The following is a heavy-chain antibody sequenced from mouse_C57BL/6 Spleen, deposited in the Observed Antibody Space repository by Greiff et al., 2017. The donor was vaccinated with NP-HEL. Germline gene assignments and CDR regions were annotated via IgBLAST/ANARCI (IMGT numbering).Heavy chain of an antibody. CDR2: IYPSDSET. J-gene: IGHJ3*01. CDR1: GYTFTSYW. V-gene: IGHV1-61*01. CDR3: ARRTYYGSSYVPFAY. Sequence: QVQLQQSGAELVRPGSSVKLSCKASGYTFTSYWMDWVKQRPGQGLEWIGNIYPSDSETHYNQKFKDKATLTVDKSSSTAYMQLSSLTSEDSAVYYCARRTYYGSSYVPFAYWGQGTLVTVSA. D-gene: IGHD1-1*01.